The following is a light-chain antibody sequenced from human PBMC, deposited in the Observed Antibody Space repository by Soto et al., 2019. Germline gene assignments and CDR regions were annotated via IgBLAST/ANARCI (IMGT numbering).Light chain of an antibody. Sequence: EIVLTHSPGTLSLSPGEIATLSCRASQSVSSNYLAWYQQKPGQAPRLFIYGASSRATGIPDRFSGSGSGTDFTLTISRLEPEDFAVYYCQQYGTSPRTFGQGTKVDI. CDR2: GAS. CDR3: QQYGTSPRT. CDR1: QSVSSNY. J-gene: IGKJ1*01. V-gene: IGKV3-20*01.